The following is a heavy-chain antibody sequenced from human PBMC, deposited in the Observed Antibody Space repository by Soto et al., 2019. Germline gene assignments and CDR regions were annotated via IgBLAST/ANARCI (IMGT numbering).Heavy chain of an antibody. D-gene: IGHD4-4*01. CDR3: ARDQKYLRQGYSDY. CDR1: GFTFSSHS. J-gene: IGHJ4*02. CDR2: IGDDVSFI. Sequence: VQLVESGGGLVKPGESLRLSCAASGFTFSSHSMNWVRQAPGKGLGWVSSIGDDVSFIYYEDSVKGRFTISRDNAKNSLFLQMDSLRAEDTAVYYCARDQKYLRQGYSDYWGQGTLVTVSS. V-gene: IGHV3-21*01.